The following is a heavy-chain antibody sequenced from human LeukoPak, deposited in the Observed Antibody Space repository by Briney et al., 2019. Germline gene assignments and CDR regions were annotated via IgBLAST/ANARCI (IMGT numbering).Heavy chain of an antibody. D-gene: IGHD2-15*01. CDR3: AREVPGVVVAATRNWFDP. CDR1: GDSISNYY. CDR2: IYYTGST. V-gene: IGHV4-59*01. Sequence: SETLSLTCTVSGDSISNYYWNWIRQPPGKGLEWIGYIYYTGSTNYNPSLKSRVTMSVDTSKNQFTLNLKSVTPEDTAVYYCAREVPGVVVAATRNWFDPWGQGTLVTVSS. J-gene: IGHJ5*02.